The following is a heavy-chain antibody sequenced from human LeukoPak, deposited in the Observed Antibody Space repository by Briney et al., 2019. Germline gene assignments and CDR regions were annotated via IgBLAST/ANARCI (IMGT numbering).Heavy chain of an antibody. J-gene: IGHJ5*02. V-gene: IGHV5-51*01. CDR1: GFNFSLTW. CDR2: VYPGDSDT. CDR3: ARIFYDTDGYHWFDP. Sequence: GESLKIACQTSGFNFSLTWIAWVRQMPGKGLERMGIVYPGDSDTRYSPPFEGQITISADRSTDTAFLQWSSLKASDTAMYYCARIFYDTDGYHWFDPWGQGTQVIVAS. D-gene: IGHD3-22*01.